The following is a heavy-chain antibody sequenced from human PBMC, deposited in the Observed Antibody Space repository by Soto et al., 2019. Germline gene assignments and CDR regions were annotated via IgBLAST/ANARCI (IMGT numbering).Heavy chain of an antibody. Sequence: GASVKVSCKASGYTFTSYDINWVRQATGQGLEWMGWMNPNSGNTGYAQKFQGRVTMTTDTSTNTAYMELGSLRSDDTALYYCAREPGGLASWGQGTLVTVSS. J-gene: IGHJ5*02. CDR1: GYTFTSYD. CDR2: MNPNSGNT. CDR3: AREPGGLAS. V-gene: IGHV1-8*01.